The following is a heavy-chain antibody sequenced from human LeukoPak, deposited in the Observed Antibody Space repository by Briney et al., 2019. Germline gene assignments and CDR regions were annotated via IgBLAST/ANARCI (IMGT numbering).Heavy chain of an antibody. D-gene: IGHD2-8*02. J-gene: IGHJ4*02. V-gene: IGHV4-59*08. CDR2: IYDRGPI. CDR3: ARHVWSPPSDY. CDR1: GGPMNSYY. Sequence: AETVPLLRSVSGGPMNSYYWSWIGQSPGKGLEMIGYIYDRGPIHHNRVESSRVNISVDTSKTQFSLKLSSVTAADTAVYYCARHVWSPPSDYWGAGKPWSLS.